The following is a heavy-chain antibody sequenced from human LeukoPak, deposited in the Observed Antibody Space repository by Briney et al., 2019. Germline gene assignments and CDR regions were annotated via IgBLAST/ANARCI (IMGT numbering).Heavy chain of an antibody. CDR2: ISEGGNYI. V-gene: IGHV3-21*01. CDR1: GFTFSSYG. J-gene: IGHJ4*02. Sequence: PGGSLRLSCTASGFTFSSYGMNWIRQAPGKGLEWVSGISEGGNYINYAASVKGRFTISRDNAKNSLYLQMNSLRAEDTAVYYCARDSSGWPPTRDYWGQGTLVTVSS. D-gene: IGHD6-19*01. CDR3: ARDSSGWPPTRDY.